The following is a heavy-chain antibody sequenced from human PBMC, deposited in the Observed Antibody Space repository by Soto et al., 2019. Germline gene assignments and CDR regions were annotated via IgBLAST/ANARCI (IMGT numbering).Heavy chain of an antibody. Sequence: QLQLQESGPGLVKPSETLSLTCTVSGRSISSSSYYWGWIRQPPGKVLEWIGTIYYSGSTYYNPSLHKRVTIAVDTSKNRSSLKLSSVTAADTAVYYCARHDPGVDDGDYEYYFDDWGQGTLVTVSA. J-gene: IGHJ4*02. CDR1: GRSISSSSYY. CDR2: IYYSGST. V-gene: IGHV4-39*01. D-gene: IGHD4-17*01. CDR3: ARHDPGVDDGDYEYYFDD.